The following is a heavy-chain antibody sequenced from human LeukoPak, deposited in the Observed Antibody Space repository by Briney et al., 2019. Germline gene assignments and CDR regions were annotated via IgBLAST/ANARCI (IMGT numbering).Heavy chain of an antibody. Sequence: GGSLRLSCAASGFSVSSNYLSWVRQAPGKGLKWVSAIYSGGGTYYADSVKGRCTISRDSSKNTLYLQMNSLRAEDTAMYYCARADADPFDSSGFGDAFDIWGQGTMVTVSS. D-gene: IGHD3-22*01. CDR2: IYSGGGT. CDR1: GFSVSSNY. CDR3: ARADADPFDSSGFGDAFDI. V-gene: IGHV3-66*01. J-gene: IGHJ3*02.